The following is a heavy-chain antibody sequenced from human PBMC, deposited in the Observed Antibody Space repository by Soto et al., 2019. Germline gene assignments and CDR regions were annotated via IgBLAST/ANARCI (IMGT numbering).Heavy chain of an antibody. J-gene: IGHJ6*02. D-gene: IGHD2-15*01. Sequence: GGSLRLCCAASGFTFSSYSMNWVRQAPGKGLEWVSSISSTGSNKYYAGSVKGRFTISRDNSKNTLYLQMNSLRAEDTAVYYCARDGYCSGGSCYPDYYYYYYGMDVWGQGTTVTVSS. CDR2: ISSTGSNK. V-gene: IGHV3-21*01. CDR3: ARDGYCSGGSCYPDYYYYYYGMDV. CDR1: GFTFSSYS.